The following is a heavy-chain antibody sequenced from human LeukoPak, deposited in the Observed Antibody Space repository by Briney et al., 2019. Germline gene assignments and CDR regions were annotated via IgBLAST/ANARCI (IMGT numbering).Heavy chain of an antibody. Sequence: GGSLRLSCAASGFTFSSYSMNWVRQAPGKGLEWVSSISSSSRHIYYADSVKGRFTIFRDDAKNSLFLQMDGLRVEDTAMYYCVRDFSTVTTAYLHHWGQGTLLTVSS. V-gene: IGHV3-21*04. CDR2: ISSSSRHI. CDR3: VRDFSTVTTAYLHH. CDR1: GFTFSSYS. D-gene: IGHD4-17*01. J-gene: IGHJ1*01.